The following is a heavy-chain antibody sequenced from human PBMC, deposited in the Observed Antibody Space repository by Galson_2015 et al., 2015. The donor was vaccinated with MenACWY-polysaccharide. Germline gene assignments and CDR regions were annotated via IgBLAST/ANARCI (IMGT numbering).Heavy chain of an antibody. V-gene: IGHV3-74*01. D-gene: IGHD2-15*01. CDR3: ARAGGKYCSGGNCDFNWFDP. CDR2: SNGDGRAT. J-gene: IGHJ5*02. CDR1: GFTFSSYW. Sequence: SLRLSCAASGFTFSSYWMHWVRQAPGQGLVWVSRSNGDGRATGYADSVKGRYTISRANAKNTLYLKMNGLRAEDTAMYYCARAGGKYCSGGNCDFNWFDPWGQGTLVTVSS.